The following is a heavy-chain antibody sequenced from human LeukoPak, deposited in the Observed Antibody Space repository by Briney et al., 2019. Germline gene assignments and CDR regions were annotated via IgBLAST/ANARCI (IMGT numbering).Heavy chain of an antibody. V-gene: IGHV4-38-2*02. J-gene: IGHJ3*02. CDR2: IYHSRRT. CDR1: GYSISSGYY. Sequence: SETLSLTCTVSGYSISSGYYWGWIRQPPGKGREWSGSIYHSRRTYYNPSLKRRVTISVDTSKNQFSLKLSSVTAADTAVYYCARDTRADAFDIWGQGTMVTVSS. CDR3: ARDTRADAFDI.